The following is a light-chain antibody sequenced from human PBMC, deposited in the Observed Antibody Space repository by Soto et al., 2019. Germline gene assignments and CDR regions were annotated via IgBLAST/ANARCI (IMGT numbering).Light chain of an antibody. J-gene: IGLJ1*01. Sequence: QSVLTQPASVSVSPGQSITISCTGTSSDIGGYNYVSWYQQHPGKAPKLMIYDVSNRPSGVSNRFSGSKSGNTASLTISGLQAEDEADFYCTSYTSNSTLVFGTGTKVTVL. CDR2: DVS. CDR3: TSYTSNSTLV. CDR1: SSDIGGYNY. V-gene: IGLV2-14*01.